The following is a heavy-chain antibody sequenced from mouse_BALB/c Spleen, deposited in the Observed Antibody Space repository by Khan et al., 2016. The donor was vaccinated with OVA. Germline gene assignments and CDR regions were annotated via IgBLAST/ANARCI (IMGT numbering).Heavy chain of an antibody. CDR3: TRLAYYYDSEGFDY. CDR1: GFTFSTYG. Sequence: EVMLVESGGDLVKPGGSLKLSCAASGFTFSTYGTSWVRQTPDKRLEWVATVSTGGSYTYYPDSVKGRFTISRDNAKNTLYLQMSGLKSEDTAMFYCTRLAYYYDSEGFDYWGQGTLVTVSA. D-gene: IGHD1-1*01. V-gene: IGHV5-6*01. CDR2: VSTGGSYT. J-gene: IGHJ3*01.